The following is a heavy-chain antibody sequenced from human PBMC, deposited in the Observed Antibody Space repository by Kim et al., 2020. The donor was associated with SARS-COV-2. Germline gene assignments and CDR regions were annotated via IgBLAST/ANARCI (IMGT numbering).Heavy chain of an antibody. D-gene: IGHD1-26*01. CDR2: INPNSGGT. J-gene: IGHJ3*02. Sequence: ASVKVSCKASGYTFTGYYMHWVRQAPGQGLEWMGWINPNSGGTNYAQKFQGRVTMTRDTSISTAYMELSRLRSDDTAVYYCARLVGAYDAFDIWGQGTMVTVSS. CDR3: ARLVGAYDAFDI. V-gene: IGHV1-2*02. CDR1: GYTFTGYY.